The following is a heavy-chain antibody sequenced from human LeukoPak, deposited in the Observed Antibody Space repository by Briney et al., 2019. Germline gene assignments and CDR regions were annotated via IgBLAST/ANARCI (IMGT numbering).Heavy chain of an antibody. CDR2: ISAYNGHT. CDR1: GYTFTNYG. D-gene: IGHD5-12*01. V-gene: IGHV1-18*01. J-gene: IGHJ5*02. Sequence: ASVKVSYKASGYTFTNYGIGWVRQAPGQGLEWMGWISAYNGHTNYAQKFQGRVTMTTDTSTSTAYMELRSLRSDDTAIYYCARALYSDYYSYLNWFDPWGQGTLVTVSS. CDR3: ARALYSDYYSYLNWFDP.